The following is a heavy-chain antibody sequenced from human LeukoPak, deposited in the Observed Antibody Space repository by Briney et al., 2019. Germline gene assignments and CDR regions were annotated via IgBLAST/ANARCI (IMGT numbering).Heavy chain of an antibody. J-gene: IGHJ6*03. D-gene: IGHD5-12*01. CDR3: ARVTRSGFYYYMDV. CDR2: IDWDDDK. CDR1: VFSLSTSGMC. Sequence: SGPALVKPTQTLTLTCTFSVFSLSTSGMCVSWIRQPPGKALEWLARIDWDDDKYYSTYLKTRLTISKDTSKKQVVLTMNNMDPVDTATYYCARVTRSGFYYYMDVWGKGTTVTVSS. V-gene: IGHV2-70*11.